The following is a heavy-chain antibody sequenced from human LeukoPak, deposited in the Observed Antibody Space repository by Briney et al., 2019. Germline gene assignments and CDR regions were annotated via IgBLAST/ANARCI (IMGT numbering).Heavy chain of an antibody. Sequence: SETLSLTCTVSGYSISSGYSWGWIRPPPGKGLEWIGSIHHSGRTYYNPSLKSRVTLSVDTSKNQFSLRLSSVTAADTAVYYCARVILEYLRDWGYMDVWGRGTTVTVSS. V-gene: IGHV4-38-2*02. CDR2: IHHSGRT. J-gene: IGHJ6*03. D-gene: IGHD2/OR15-2a*01. CDR3: ARVILEYLRDWGYMDV. CDR1: GYSISSGYS.